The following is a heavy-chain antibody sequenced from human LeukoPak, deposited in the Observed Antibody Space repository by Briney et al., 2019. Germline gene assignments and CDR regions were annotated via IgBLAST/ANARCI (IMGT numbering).Heavy chain of an antibody. J-gene: IGHJ5*02. CDR2: INHSGST. CDR1: GGSFSGYY. CDR3: ARGGRSITMVRGVIITRWFDP. V-gene: IGHV4-34*01. Sequence: SETLSLTCAVYGGSFSGYYWSWIRQPPGKGLEWIGEINHSGSTNYNPSLKSRVTISVDTSKNQFYLKLSSVTAADSAVYYCARGGRSITMVRGVIITRWFDPWGQGTLVTVSS. D-gene: IGHD3-10*01.